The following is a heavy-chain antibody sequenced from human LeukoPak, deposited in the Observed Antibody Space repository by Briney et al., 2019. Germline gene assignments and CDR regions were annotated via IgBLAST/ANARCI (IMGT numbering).Heavy chain of an antibody. J-gene: IGHJ4*02. CDR1: GGSISSSNW. Sequence: SETLSLTCAVSGGSISSSNWWSWVRQPPGKGLEWIGEIYHSGSTNYNPSLKSRVTISADTSKNQFSLKVSSVTAADSAVYYCARGQIYFDYWGQGTLVTVSS. V-gene: IGHV4-4*02. CDR3: ARGQIYFDY. CDR2: IYHSGST.